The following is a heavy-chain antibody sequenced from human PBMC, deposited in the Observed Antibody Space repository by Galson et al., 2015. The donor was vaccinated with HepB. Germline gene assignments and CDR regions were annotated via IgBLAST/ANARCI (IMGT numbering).Heavy chain of an antibody. J-gene: IGHJ4*02. D-gene: IGHD3-22*01. Sequence: SLRLSCAASGFIFSRNPLHWVRQAPGKGLEWVAAVSHDGSNKYYGDSVKGRFTVSRDNAKNTMFLQMNSLRPEDTAVYYRARRSLYYDSSGYYYETRRLGELDYWGQGILVTVSS. CDR2: VSHDGSNK. V-gene: IGHV3-30*04. CDR3: ARRSLYYDSSGYYYETRRLGELDY. CDR1: GFIFSRNP.